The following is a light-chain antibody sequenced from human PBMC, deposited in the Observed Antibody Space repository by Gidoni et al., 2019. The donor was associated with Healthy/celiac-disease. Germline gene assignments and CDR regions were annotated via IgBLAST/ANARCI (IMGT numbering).Light chain of an antibody. CDR2: GAS. CDR1: QSVSSSD. V-gene: IGKV3-20*01. Sequence: EIVLTQSPGTLSLSPGERATLSCRASQSVSSSDVAWYQQKPGQAPRLLIYGASSRATGIPDRFSGSGSGTDFTLTISRLEPEDFAVYYCQQYGSSPPYTFXXXTKLEIK. CDR3: QQYGSSPPYT. J-gene: IGKJ2*01.